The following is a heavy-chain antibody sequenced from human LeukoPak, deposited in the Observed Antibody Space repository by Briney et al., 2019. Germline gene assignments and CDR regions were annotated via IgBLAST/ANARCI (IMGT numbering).Heavy chain of an antibody. Sequence: SETLSLTCTVSGGSISSYYWSWIRQPAGKGLEWIGRIYTSGGTDYNPSLKSRVTMSVDTSKNQFSLKLSSVTAADTAVYYCARETHSSGWYWGYYYYYMDVWGKGTTVTISS. D-gene: IGHD6-19*01. CDR2: IYTSGGT. CDR1: GGSISSYY. J-gene: IGHJ6*03. V-gene: IGHV4-4*07. CDR3: ARETHSSGWYWGYYYYYMDV.